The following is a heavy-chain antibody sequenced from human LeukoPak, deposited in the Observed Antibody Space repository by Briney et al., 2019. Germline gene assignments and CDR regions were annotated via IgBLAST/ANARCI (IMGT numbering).Heavy chain of an antibody. D-gene: IGHD1-26*01. Sequence: SETLSLTCTVSGASVSSSNYYWSWIRQPPGKGLEWIGYIYYSGSTNYNPSLKSRVTISVDTSKNQFSLKLSSVTAADTAVYYCARSRGSYSPWYFDLWGRGTLVTVSS. CDR3: ARSRGSYSPWYFDL. CDR2: IYYSGST. V-gene: IGHV4-61*01. J-gene: IGHJ2*01. CDR1: GASVSSSNYY.